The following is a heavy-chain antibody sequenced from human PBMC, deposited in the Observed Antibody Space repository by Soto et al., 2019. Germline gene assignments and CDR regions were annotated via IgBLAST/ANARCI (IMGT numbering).Heavy chain of an antibody. CDR1: GFSLSTSGVA. CDR3: AHGRNDYGDYIHAYYYYMDV. CDR2: IYWDDDK. J-gene: IGHJ6*03. D-gene: IGHD4-17*01. Sequence: QITLRESGPTLVNPTQSLTLTCTFSGFSLSTSGVAVGWIRQPPGKALEWLALIYWDDDKRYSPSLKNRLTLPKDTSKNQVVLTMTNMDPVDTATYFCAHGRNDYGDYIHAYYYYMDVWGRGTTVTVSS. V-gene: IGHV2-5*02.